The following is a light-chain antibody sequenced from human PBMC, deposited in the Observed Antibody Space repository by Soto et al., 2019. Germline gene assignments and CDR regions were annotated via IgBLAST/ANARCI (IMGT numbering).Light chain of an antibody. Sequence: DTQMTQSPPSLSTSVRERFTITRRTSQSISNYLNWDQQKPGKVPKLLVCPASSLQSGVPSRFSGSGSGTDFTLTISSLQPEDFATYYCQQSYSTPSITFGQGTRLEIK. J-gene: IGKJ5*01. CDR3: QQSYSTPSIT. V-gene: IGKV1-39*01. CDR1: QSISNY. CDR2: PAS.